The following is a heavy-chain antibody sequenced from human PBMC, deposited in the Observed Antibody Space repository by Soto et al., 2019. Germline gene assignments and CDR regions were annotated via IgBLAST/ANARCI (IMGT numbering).Heavy chain of an antibody. J-gene: IGHJ6*02. D-gene: IGHD1-1*01. V-gene: IGHV1-69*18. Sequence: QVQMVQAGAEVKGPGSSVKVSCKASGGIFRTYSIYWVRQAPGQGLAWMGSIIPLFGTPNYAQKFQGRVIISADASTSTAYMEVTRLRFEDTDRYFWACRQGGNLDNYVNMHVWGPGTTVTVSS. CDR1: GGIFRTYS. CDR3: ACRQGGNLDNYVNMHV. CDR2: IIPLFGTP.